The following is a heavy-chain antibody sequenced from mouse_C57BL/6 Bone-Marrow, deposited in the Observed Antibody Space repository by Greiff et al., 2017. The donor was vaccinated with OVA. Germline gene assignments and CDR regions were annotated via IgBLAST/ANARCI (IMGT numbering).Heavy chain of an antibody. V-gene: IGHV5-2*01. J-gene: IGHJ2*01. Sequence: EVMLVEPGGGLVKPGESLKLSCESTGYAFTSHDMSWVRKTPEKRLEWVAAINSDGGSTYYPDTMERRFIISIDNTTNTLYLQISSLRSEDTALYYCARHVYYPDYWGQGTTLTVSS. D-gene: IGHD2-1*01. CDR1: GYAFTSHD. CDR3: ARHVYYPDY. CDR2: INSDGGST.